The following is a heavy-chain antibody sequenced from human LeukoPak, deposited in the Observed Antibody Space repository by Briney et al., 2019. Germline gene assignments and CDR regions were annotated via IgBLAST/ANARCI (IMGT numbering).Heavy chain of an antibody. CDR1: GYTLTELS. D-gene: IGHD3/OR15-3a*01. Sequence: ASVKVSCKVSGYTLTELSMHWVRQAPGKGLEWMGGFDPADGEAIYAQKFQGRVTMTEDTSTDTAYMELSSLRSEDTAVYYCATDLFGLVLSYNGMDVWGQGTTVTVSS. J-gene: IGHJ6*02. CDR3: ATDLFGLVLSYNGMDV. V-gene: IGHV1-24*01. CDR2: FDPADGEA.